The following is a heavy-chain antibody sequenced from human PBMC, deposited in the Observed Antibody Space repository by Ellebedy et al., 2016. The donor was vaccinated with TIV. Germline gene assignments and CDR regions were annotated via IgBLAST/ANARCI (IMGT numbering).Heavy chain of an antibody. CDR2: INHSGST. Sequence: GSLRLSXAVYGGSFSGYYWSWIRQPPGKGLEWIGEINHSGSTNYNPSLKSRVTISVDTSKNQFSLKLSSVTAADTAVYYCARRGYGVLRFGFDYWGQGTLVTVSS. D-gene: IGHD3-10*01. V-gene: IGHV4-34*01. CDR3: ARRGYGVLRFGFDY. CDR1: GGSFSGYY. J-gene: IGHJ4*02.